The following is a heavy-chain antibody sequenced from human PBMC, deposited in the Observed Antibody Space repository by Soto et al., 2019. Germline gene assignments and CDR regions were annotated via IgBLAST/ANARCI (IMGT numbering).Heavy chain of an antibody. CDR1: GYTFTSYC. CDR3: ARVAGVVVVAVTYAFDI. Sequence: ASVKVSCKASGYTFTSYCISWVRQAPGQGLEWMGWISAYNGNTNYAQKLQGRVTMTTDTSTSTAYMELRSLRSDDTAVYYCARVAGVVVVAVTYAFDIWGQGTMVTVSS. D-gene: IGHD2-15*01. CDR2: ISAYNGNT. V-gene: IGHV1-18*01. J-gene: IGHJ3*02.